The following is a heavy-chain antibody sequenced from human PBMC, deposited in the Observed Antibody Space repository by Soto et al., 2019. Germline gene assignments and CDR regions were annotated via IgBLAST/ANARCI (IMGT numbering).Heavy chain of an antibody. V-gene: IGHV1-8*02. J-gene: IGHJ5*01. CDR2: MNPNSGNT. D-gene: IGHD3-10*01. CDR1: GYTFNNYD. Sequence: GASVKVSCKASGYTFNNYDIHWVRQAPGHGLEWMGWMNPNSGNTGYAQNFRGRVTMTQNTAIGTAYMEPSSLRSDDTATYYCTRAYGAETFDFWGQGTRVTVSS. CDR3: TRAYGAETFDF.